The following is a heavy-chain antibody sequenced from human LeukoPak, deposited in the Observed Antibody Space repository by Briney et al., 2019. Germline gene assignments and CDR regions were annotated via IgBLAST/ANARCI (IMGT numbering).Heavy chain of an antibody. V-gene: IGHV3-30-3*01. D-gene: IGHD2-15*01. CDR1: GFTLSSYA. Sequence: GGSLRLSCAASGFTLSSYAMHWVRQAPGKGLEWVAVISYDGSNKYYADSVKGRFTISRDNSKNTPYLQMNSLRAEGTAVYYMAATIRAAFDIWGQGTMVTVSS. J-gene: IGHJ3*02. CDR2: ISYDGSNK. CDR3: AATIRAAFDI.